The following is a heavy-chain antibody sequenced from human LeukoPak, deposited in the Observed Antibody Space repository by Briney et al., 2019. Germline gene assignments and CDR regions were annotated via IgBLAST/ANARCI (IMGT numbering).Heavy chain of an antibody. D-gene: IGHD3-3*01. V-gene: IGHV4-59*11. J-gene: IGHJ5*02. CDR2: MRYDGST. Sequence: PSETLSLTCIVSGGSISTHYWNRIRQPPGEGLEWIGYMRYDGSTNYNPSLKSRVIISMDPSKTQLSLKLTSVTAADTAVSYCARQRGMITIFGVVIIGWFDPWGQGTLVTVSS. CDR1: GGSISTHY. CDR3: ARQRGMITIFGVVIIGWFDP.